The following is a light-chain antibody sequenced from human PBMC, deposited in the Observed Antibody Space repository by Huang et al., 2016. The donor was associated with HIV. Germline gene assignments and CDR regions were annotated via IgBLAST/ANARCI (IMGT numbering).Light chain of an antibody. CDR3: LQADISPRS. CDR1: QDISIW. CDR2: CAS. V-gene: IGKV1-12*01. Sequence: DIQMTQSPSSVSASEGDTVTITCRASQDISIWLAWYQQKPREAPTLLITCASILVSGVPSRFSGSGSGTNFSLTINGLRPDDFATYYCLQADISPRSFGQGTRLDIQ. J-gene: IGKJ5*01.